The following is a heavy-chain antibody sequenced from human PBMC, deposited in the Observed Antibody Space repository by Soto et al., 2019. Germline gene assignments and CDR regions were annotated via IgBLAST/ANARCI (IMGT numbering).Heavy chain of an antibody. J-gene: IGHJ4*02. D-gene: IGHD1-1*01. V-gene: IGHV4-30-4*01. Sequence: QVQLQESGPGLVKPSQTLSLTCTVSGVSISSGDYYWSWIRQPPGKGLEWSGYIYYTGITKYNPSLKSPLTISVDTSKNQFSLKVTSVTAADTAIYYCARHYNLPDYWGQGTLVTVSS. CDR2: IYYTGIT. CDR1: GVSISSGDYY. CDR3: ARHYNLPDY.